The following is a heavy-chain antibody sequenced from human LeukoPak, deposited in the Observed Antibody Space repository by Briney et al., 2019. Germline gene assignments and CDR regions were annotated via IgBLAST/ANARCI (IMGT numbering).Heavy chain of an antibody. CDR1: GGSISNYF. D-gene: IGHD4-17*01. V-gene: IGHV4-59*01. Sequence: SETLSLTCTVSGGSISNYFWSWIRQPPGKGLEWIGYIYYTGSANYSPSPTGLATISIDTSKPQFSLKVSSVTAADTAIYYCVRSKSGTYGWFDPWGQGTLVTVFS. CDR2: IYYTGSA. CDR3: VRSKSGTYGWFDP. J-gene: IGHJ5*02.